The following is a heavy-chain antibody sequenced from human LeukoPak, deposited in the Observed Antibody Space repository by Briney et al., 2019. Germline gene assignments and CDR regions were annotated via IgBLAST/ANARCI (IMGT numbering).Heavy chain of an antibody. Sequence: GGSLRLSCAASGFTFSSYAMSWVRQAPGKGLVWVSRINSDGSSTSYADSVKGRFTISRDNAKNTLYLQMNSLRAEDTAVYYCARVGGSSDFDYWGQGTLVTVSS. CDR1: GFTFSSYA. D-gene: IGHD3-10*01. J-gene: IGHJ4*02. CDR2: INSDGSST. V-gene: IGHV3-74*01. CDR3: ARVGGSSDFDY.